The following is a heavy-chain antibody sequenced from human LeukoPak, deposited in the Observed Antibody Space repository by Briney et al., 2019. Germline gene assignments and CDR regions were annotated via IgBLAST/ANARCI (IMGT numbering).Heavy chain of an antibody. CDR3: ATTRVTTTRLDY. V-gene: IGHV1-2*02. D-gene: IGHD5-12*01. J-gene: IGHJ4*02. CDR1: GYIFIGYY. Sequence: ASVKVSCKASGYIFIGYYMHWVRQAPGQGLEWMGWINPNSGVTNYAQKFQGRVTMTRDTSISTAYMELTSLRSDDTAVYYCATTRVTTTRLDYWGQGTLVTVSS. CDR2: INPNSGVT.